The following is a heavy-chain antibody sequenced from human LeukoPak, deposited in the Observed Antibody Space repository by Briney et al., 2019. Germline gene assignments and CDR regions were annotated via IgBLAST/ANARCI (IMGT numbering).Heavy chain of an antibody. D-gene: IGHD3-3*01. CDR1: GGTFSSYA. CDR3: ARGPVDFWSGSPNLSDYFDY. V-gene: IGHV1-69*13. J-gene: IGHJ4*02. CDR2: IIPIFGTA. Sequence: ALVKVSCKASGGTFSSYAISWVRQAPGQGLEWMGGIIPIFGTANYAQKFQGRVTITADESTSTAYMELSSLRSEDTAVYYCARGPVDFWSGSPNLSDYFDYWGQGTLVTVSS.